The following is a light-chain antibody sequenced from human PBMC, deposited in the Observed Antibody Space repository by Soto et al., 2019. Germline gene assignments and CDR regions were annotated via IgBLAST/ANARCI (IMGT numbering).Light chain of an antibody. V-gene: IGKV1-27*01. CDR3: QKYSSVIT. CDR2: AAS. J-gene: IGKJ5*01. Sequence: DIQMTQSPSSLSASVGDRVTITCRASQGISSYLAWYQQKLGKVPNLLISAASTLQSWVPSRFSGSGSGTDFTLTISSLQPEDVATYYCQKYSSVITFGQGTRLEIK. CDR1: QGISSY.